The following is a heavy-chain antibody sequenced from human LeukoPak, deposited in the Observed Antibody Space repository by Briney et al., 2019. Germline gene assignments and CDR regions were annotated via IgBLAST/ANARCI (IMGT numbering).Heavy chain of an antibody. CDR2: IYTSGIT. V-gene: IGHV4-61*02. CDR1: GGSISSGSYY. Sequence: PSQTLSLXCTVSGGSISSGSYYWSWIRQPAGKGLECIGRIYTSGITNYNPSLKSRVTISVDTSKNQFSLKLSSVTAADTAVYYCARENYYDSSGYLNFDYWGQGTLVTVSS. D-gene: IGHD3-22*01. CDR3: ARENYYDSSGYLNFDY. J-gene: IGHJ4*02.